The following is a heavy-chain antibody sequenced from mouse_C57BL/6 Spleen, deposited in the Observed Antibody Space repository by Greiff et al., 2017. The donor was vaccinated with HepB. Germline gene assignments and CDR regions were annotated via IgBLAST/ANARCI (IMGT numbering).Heavy chain of an antibody. CDR3: ARWTVVARGYFGV. CDR2: IDPSDSYT. J-gene: IGHJ1*03. CDR1: GYTFTSYW. V-gene: IGHV1-69*01. D-gene: IGHD1-1*01. Sequence: QVQLQQPGAELVMPGASVKLSCKASGYTFTSYWMHWVKQSPGQGLEWIGEIDPSDSYTNYNQKYKGKSTLTVDKSSSTAYMKLSSLTSEDSAVYYCARWTVVARGYFGVWGTGTTVTVSS.